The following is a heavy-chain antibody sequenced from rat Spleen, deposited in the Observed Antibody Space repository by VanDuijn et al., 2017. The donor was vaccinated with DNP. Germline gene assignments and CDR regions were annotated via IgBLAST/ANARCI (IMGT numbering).Heavy chain of an antibody. Sequence: TGQGLEYIGFINAGSGGTNYNEKFKGKATLTVDKSSSTAFMQLSSLTPDDSAVYYCARFEDYGYTYGDYWGQGVMVTVSS. D-gene: IGHD1-9*01. V-gene: IGHV1-43*01. CDR2: INAGSGGT. J-gene: IGHJ2*01. CDR3: ARFEDYGYTYGDY.